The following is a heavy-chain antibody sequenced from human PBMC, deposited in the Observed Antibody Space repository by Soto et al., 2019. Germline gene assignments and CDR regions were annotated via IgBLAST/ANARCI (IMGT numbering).Heavy chain of an antibody. D-gene: IGHD2-15*01. CDR2: IYYSGST. CDR3: ARLSSGSLQGFDP. Sequence: QVQLQESGPGLVKPSQTLSLTCTVSGGSISSGDYYWSWIRQHPGKGLERIGHIYYSGSTHYNPSLKRRVTISLNTSTNHFSLKLSSVTAADTAVYYCARLSSGSLQGFDPWGQGTLVTVSS. J-gene: IGHJ5*02. CDR1: GGSISSGDYY. V-gene: IGHV4-31*03.